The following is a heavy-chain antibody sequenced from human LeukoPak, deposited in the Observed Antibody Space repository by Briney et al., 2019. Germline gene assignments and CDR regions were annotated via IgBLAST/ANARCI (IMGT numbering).Heavy chain of an antibody. V-gene: IGHV4-59*12. J-gene: IGHJ4*02. CDR2: IYYSGST. Sequence: SETLSLTCTVSGGSISSYYWSWIRQPPGKGLEWIGYIYYSGSTNYNPSLKSRVTMSVDTSKNQFSLKLSSVTAADTAVYYCARDRDPMDIVVVPAAPFDYWGQGTLVTVSS. CDR3: ARDRDPMDIVVVPAAPFDY. CDR1: GGSISSYY. D-gene: IGHD2-2*03.